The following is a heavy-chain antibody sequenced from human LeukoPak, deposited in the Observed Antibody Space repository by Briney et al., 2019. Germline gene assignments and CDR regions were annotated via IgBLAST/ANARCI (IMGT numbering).Heavy chain of an antibody. D-gene: IGHD3-10*01. Sequence: GGSLRLSCAASGFTFSSYWMSWVRQAPGKGLEWVANIKQDGSEKYYVDSVKGRFTISRDNAKNSLYLQMNSLRAEDTAVYYCARDPTHYYGSGCYTYFDYWGQGTLVTVSS. CDR1: GFTFSSYW. J-gene: IGHJ4*02. CDR2: IKQDGSEK. CDR3: ARDPTHYYGSGCYTYFDY. V-gene: IGHV3-7*01.